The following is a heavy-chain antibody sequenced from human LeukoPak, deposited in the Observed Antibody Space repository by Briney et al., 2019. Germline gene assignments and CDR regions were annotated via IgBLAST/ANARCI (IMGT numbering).Heavy chain of an antibody. CDR1: GYSISSGYY. V-gene: IGHV4-38-2*02. CDR2: LYHSGST. Sequence: SETLSLTCTVSGYSISSGYYWGWIRHPPGKGLEWIGSLYHSGSTYYNPSLKSRVTISVDTSKNQFSLKLSSVTAADTAVYYCARGVTPFDYWGQGTLVTVSS. CDR3: ARGVTPFDY. D-gene: IGHD2-21*02. J-gene: IGHJ4*02.